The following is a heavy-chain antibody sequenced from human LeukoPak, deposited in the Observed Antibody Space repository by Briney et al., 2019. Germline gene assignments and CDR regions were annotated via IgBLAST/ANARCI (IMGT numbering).Heavy chain of an antibody. CDR3: AKDGNYKSYFDC. D-gene: IGHD1-7*01. J-gene: IGHJ4*02. V-gene: IGHV3-23*01. Sequence: PGGSLRLSCAASGFIFRSYAMSWVRQAPGKGLEWVSGISGSGGSTYYADSAKGRFAISRDNSKNTLYLQMNSLRAEDTAVYYCAKDGNYKSYFDCWGKGTLVTVSS. CDR1: GFIFRSYA. CDR2: ISGSGGST.